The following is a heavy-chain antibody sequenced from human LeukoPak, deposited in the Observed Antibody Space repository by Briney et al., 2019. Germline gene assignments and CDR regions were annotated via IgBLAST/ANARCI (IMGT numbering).Heavy chain of an antibody. J-gene: IGHJ4*02. D-gene: IGHD1-7*01. Sequence: GGSLRLSCAASGFTFSSYAMHWVRQAPGKGLEWVAVISYDGSNKYYADSVKGRFTISRDNAKNTLYLQMNSLRAEDTAVYYCATGNYNKPFDYWGQGTLVTVSS. CDR2: ISYDGSNK. CDR3: ATGNYNKPFDY. V-gene: IGHV3-30*14. CDR1: GFTFSSYA.